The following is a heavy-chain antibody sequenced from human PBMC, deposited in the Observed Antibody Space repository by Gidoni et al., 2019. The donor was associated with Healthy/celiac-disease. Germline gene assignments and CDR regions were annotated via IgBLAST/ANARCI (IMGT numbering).Heavy chain of an antibody. CDR2: KSNDGSNK. J-gene: IGHJ5*02. CDR3: AKNTRVRGVIIGRNWFDP. Sequence: QVQLLESGGGVVQPGCSLRLSCAASGFTSSSYGLHWVRQAPGKGLEWVAVKSNDGSNKYYADSVKGRFTITRENSKNTLYMERNSLRAEETAVYYCAKNTRVRGVIIGRNWFDPWGQGTLVTVSS. CDR1: GFTSSSYG. V-gene: IGHV3-30*18. D-gene: IGHD3-10*01.